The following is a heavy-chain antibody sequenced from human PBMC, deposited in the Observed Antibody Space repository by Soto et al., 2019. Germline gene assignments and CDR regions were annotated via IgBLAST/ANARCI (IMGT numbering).Heavy chain of an antibody. V-gene: IGHV1-69*06. Sequence: VKVSCKASGCTFSSYAISWVRQAPGQGPEWMGGIIPIFGTANYAQKFQGRVTITADKSTSTAYMELSSLRSEDTAVYYCARGGDYYYYGMDVWGQGTTGTVSS. CDR1: GCTFSSYA. D-gene: IGHD3-3*01. CDR3: ARGGDYYYYGMDV. CDR2: IIPIFGTA. J-gene: IGHJ6*02.